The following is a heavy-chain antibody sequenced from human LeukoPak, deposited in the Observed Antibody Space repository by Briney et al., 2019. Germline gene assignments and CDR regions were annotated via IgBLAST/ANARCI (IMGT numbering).Heavy chain of an antibody. D-gene: IGHD2-15*01. CDR3: ARDGGFRRGLGYCSGGSCWLSWFDP. Sequence: SQTLSLTCPISGDSVSSNSAAWNWIRQSPSRGLEWLGRTYYRSKWYNDYAVSVKSRITINPDTSKNQFSLQLNSVTPEDTAVYYCARDGGFRRGLGYCSGGSCWLSWFDPWGQGTLVTVSS. V-gene: IGHV6-1*01. CDR1: GDSVSSNSAA. J-gene: IGHJ5*02. CDR2: TYYRSKWYN.